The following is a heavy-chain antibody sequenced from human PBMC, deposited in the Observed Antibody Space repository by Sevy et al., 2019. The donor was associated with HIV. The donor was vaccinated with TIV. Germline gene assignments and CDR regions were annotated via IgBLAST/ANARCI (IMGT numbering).Heavy chain of an antibody. J-gene: IGHJ4*02. Sequence: GGSLRLSCAVSRFTFSNYGMHWVRQAPGKGLEWVALISYDGSNKHYADSVKGGFTISRDNVKNTLFLDMNSLRAEDTAIYYCAKDAGTYYLTYYFDFWGQGTLVTVSS. D-gene: IGHD1-26*01. CDR1: RFTFSNYG. CDR3: AKDAGTYYLTYYFDF. V-gene: IGHV3-33*05. CDR2: ISYDGSNK.